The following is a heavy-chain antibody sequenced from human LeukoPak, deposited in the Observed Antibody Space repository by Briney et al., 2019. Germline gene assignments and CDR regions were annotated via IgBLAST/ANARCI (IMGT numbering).Heavy chain of an antibody. J-gene: IGHJ4*02. V-gene: IGHV1-8*02. CDR3: ARSNFGGNVHFDY. D-gene: IGHD4-23*01. CDR1: GYSFTSYD. CDR2: MNPNSGDA. Sequence: GASVKVSCKASGYSFTSYDINWVRQANGQGIEWIGWMNPNSGDADYTQKFKGRFTFTRDTSARTAYMEVNSLGSEDTAVYYCARSNFGGNVHFDYWGQGTLVTVSS.